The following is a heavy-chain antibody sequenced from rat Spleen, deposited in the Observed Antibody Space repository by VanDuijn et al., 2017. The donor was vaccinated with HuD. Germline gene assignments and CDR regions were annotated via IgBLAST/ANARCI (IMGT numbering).Heavy chain of an antibody. D-gene: IGHD1-6*01. CDR2: INKDSSTI. V-gene: IGHV4-2*01. J-gene: IGHJ4*01. CDR1: GFNFNDHW. Sequence: EVKLVESGGGLVQPGRSLRLSCAASGFNFNDHWMGWVRQAPGKGLEWIGEINKDSSTINYTPSLKDRFTISRDSAHNTLYLQMSKLGSEDTAIYYCAREYTTDYYYFRLVMDAWGQGASVTVSS. CDR3: AREYTTDYYYFRLVMDA.